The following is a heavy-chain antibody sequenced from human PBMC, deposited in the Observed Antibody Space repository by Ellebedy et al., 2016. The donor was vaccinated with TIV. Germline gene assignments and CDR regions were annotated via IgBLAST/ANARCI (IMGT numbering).Heavy chain of an antibody. D-gene: IGHD3-22*01. CDR2: IHTSGTT. J-gene: IGHJ4*02. CDR1: GASSSSYY. CDR3: EAEAPISDSSGYLHPH. V-gene: IGHV4-4*07. Sequence: SETLSLXXNFSGASSSSYYWSWIRQPAGKGLEWIGHIHTSGTTNYNPSLKSRVTMSVDTSRNQFSLKLTSVTAADTAVYYCEAEAPISDSSGYLHPHWGQGTLVTVSS.